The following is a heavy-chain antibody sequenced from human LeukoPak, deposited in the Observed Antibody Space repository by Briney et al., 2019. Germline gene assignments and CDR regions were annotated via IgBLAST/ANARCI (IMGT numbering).Heavy chain of an antibody. D-gene: IGHD3-10*01. CDR2: LSYDGSNE. Sequence: SLRLSCAASGFPFSSYGMHWVRQAPGKGLEWVAVLSYDGSNEYYADSVKGRVTISRDNSKNTLYLQMNSLRVEDTAVYYCAGSWFYRDYFEYWGQGTLVTVSS. V-gene: IGHV3-30*03. J-gene: IGHJ4*02. CDR3: AGSWFYRDYFEY. CDR1: GFPFSSYG.